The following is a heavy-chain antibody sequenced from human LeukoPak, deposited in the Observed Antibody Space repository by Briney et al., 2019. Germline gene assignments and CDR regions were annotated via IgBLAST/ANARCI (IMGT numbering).Heavy chain of an antibody. Sequence: SETLSLTCTVPGDSISSYYWSWIRQPPGKGLEWIGFIDFSGSTNSNPSFKSRVTISVDTSKNQFSLKLSSMTAADTAVYYCARHGGSWTFDYWGQGTLVTVSS. CDR1: GDSISSYY. J-gene: IGHJ4*02. CDR2: IDFSGST. V-gene: IGHV4-59*08. CDR3: ARHGGSWTFDY. D-gene: IGHD6-13*01.